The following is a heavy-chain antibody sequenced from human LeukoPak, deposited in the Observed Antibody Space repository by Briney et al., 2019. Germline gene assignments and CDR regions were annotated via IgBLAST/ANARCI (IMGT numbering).Heavy chain of an antibody. CDR3: ARDARYFDWLLSRYFDY. J-gene: IGHJ4*02. CDR2: IWYDGSNK. D-gene: IGHD3-9*01. CDR1: GFTFSSYG. V-gene: IGHV3-33*01. Sequence: GGSLRLSCAASGFTFSSYGMHWVRQAPGKGLEWVAVIWYDGSNKYYADSVKGRFTISRDNSKNTLYLQMNSLRAEDTAVYYCARDARYFDWLLSRYFDYWGQGTLVTVSS.